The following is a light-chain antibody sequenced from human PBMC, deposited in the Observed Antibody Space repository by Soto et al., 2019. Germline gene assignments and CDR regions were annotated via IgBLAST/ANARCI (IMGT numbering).Light chain of an antibody. CDR1: QSVGTR. V-gene: IGKV3-20*01. Sequence: MVLTQAPYTLSFSPGERATLSFRSSQSVGTRLAWYQHKTGQAPSLLMSGASSRATGIPDRFSGSGSETDFTLTISRLEPEDFALYYCQHYQVGQPIAFGRGTRLEI. CDR3: QHYQVGQPIA. J-gene: IGKJ5*01. CDR2: GAS.